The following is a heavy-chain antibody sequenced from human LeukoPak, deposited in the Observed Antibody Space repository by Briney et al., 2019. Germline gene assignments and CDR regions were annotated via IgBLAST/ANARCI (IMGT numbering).Heavy chain of an antibody. Sequence: GGSLRLSCAASGFTFDDYAMHWVRQAPGKGLEWVSGISWNSGSIGYADSVKGRFTISRDNAKNSLYLQMNSLRAEDTALYYCAKDYYDNQNYFGYWGQGTLVTVSS. J-gene: IGHJ4*02. V-gene: IGHV3-9*01. CDR2: ISWNSGSI. CDR3: AKDYYDNQNYFGY. CDR1: GFTFDDYA. D-gene: IGHD3-22*01.